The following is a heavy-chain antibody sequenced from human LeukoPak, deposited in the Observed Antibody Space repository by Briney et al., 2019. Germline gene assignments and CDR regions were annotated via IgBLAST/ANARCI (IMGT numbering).Heavy chain of an antibody. CDR2: IYYSGST. CDR1: GGSISSGDYY. D-gene: IGHD6-19*01. CDR3: ARYVSVAGRNNWFDP. J-gene: IGHJ5*02. V-gene: IGHV4-30-4*01. Sequence: PSETLSLTCTVSGGSISSGDYYWSWIRQPPAKGLEWIGYIYYSGSTYYNPSLKSRVTISVDTSKNQFSLKLSSVTAADTAVYYCARYVSVAGRNNWFDPWGQGTLVTVSS.